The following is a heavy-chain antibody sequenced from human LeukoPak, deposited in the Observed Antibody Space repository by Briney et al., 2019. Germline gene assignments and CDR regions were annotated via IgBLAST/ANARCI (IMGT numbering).Heavy chain of an antibody. D-gene: IGHD4-17*01. CDR1: GFTFSSHS. CDR3: ARPMFARYGDYYFDY. Sequence: PGGSLRLSCAASGFTFSSHSMNWVRQAPGKGLEWLSYISSSSSAIYYADSVKGRFTISRDNAKNSLNLQMNSLRAEDTAVYYCARPMFARYGDYYFDYWGQGTLVTVSS. CDR2: ISSSSSAI. J-gene: IGHJ4*02. V-gene: IGHV3-48*04.